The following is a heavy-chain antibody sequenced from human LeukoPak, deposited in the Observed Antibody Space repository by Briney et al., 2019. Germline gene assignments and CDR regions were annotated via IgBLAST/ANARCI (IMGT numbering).Heavy chain of an antibody. CDR1: VYSFTAYG. J-gene: IGHJ4*02. Sequence: ASVKVSCKASVYSFTAYGIRWVRQAPGQGLEWVGWINSYNGNTNYAQRFLGRVTMTTETSTSTAYMELTSLRSDDTAVYLCTRSYEITTFSNKGSDYWGQGTLVTVSS. CDR2: INSYNGNT. D-gene: IGHD1-1*01. V-gene: IGHV1-18*01. CDR3: TRSYEITTFSNKGSDY.